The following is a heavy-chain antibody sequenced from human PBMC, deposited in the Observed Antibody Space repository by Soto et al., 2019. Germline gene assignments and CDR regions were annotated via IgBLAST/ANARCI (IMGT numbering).Heavy chain of an antibody. J-gene: IGHJ4*02. CDR2: ISPSSGAT. D-gene: IGHD2-8*01. Sequence: ASVKVSCKASGYTFTGYYMHWVRQAPGQGLEWMGWISPSSGATSYAQRFQGRVTMTRDTSISTAYMELSRLTSDDTAVYYCAREGGDIVQMVYALPWYWGQGTLVTVSS. CDR1: GYTFTGYY. V-gene: IGHV1-2*02. CDR3: AREGGDIVQMVYALPWY.